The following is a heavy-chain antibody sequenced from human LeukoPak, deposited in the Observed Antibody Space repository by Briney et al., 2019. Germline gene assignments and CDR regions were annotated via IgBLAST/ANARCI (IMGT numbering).Heavy chain of an antibody. Sequence: ASVKVSCKASGYTFTSYGISWVRQAPRQGLEWMGWISAYNGNTNYAQKFQGRVTMTRDTSISTAYMELSRLRSDDTAVYYCARGYDSSGYHDYWGQGTLVTVSS. J-gene: IGHJ4*02. V-gene: IGHV1-18*01. D-gene: IGHD3-22*01. CDR2: ISAYNGNT. CDR1: GYTFTSYG. CDR3: ARGYDSSGYHDY.